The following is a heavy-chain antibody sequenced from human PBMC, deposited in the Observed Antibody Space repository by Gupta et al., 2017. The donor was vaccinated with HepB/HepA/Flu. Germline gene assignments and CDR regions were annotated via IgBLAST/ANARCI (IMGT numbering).Heavy chain of an antibody. CDR3: ARDLGSIFGRDWYFDL. CDR1: GFTFTSFW. CDR2: AGPGENEA. V-gene: IGHV3-74*01. J-gene: IGHJ2*01. D-gene: IGHD3-3*01. Sequence: EVQLEESGGGLVQPGGSLRLSCAASGFTFTSFWLHWVRQVPGKGLQWVSRAGPGENEATYADSVKGRFTISRNNPKNTLYLQMTRLSADDTAVYHCARDLGSIFGRDWYFDLWGRGTLVTVSS.